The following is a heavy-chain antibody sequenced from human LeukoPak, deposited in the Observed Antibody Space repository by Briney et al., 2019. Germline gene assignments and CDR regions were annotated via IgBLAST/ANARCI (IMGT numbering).Heavy chain of an antibody. V-gene: IGHV3-30-3*01. J-gene: IGHJ5*02. CDR1: GFTFSSYA. D-gene: IGHD6-19*01. CDR3: ARVSGSGWWVDP. CDR2: ISYDGSNK. Sequence: PGGSLRLSCAASGFTFSSYAVHWVRQAPGKGLEWVAVISYDGSNKFYADSVKGRFTISRDNSKNTLYLQMNSLRAEDTAVYYCARVSGSGWWVDPWGQGTLVTVSS.